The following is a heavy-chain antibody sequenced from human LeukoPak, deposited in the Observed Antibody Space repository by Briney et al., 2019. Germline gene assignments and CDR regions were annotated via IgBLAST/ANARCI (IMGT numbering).Heavy chain of an antibody. CDR3: ARVQQKVRYSDY. CDR1: GGSFSGFY. D-gene: IGHD5-18*01. V-gene: IGHV4-34*01. Sequence: SETLSLTCAVYGGSFSGFYWSWIRQPPGKGLEWIGEINHSGSTNYNPSLKSRVTISVDTSKNQFSLKLSSVTAADTAVYYCARVQQKVRYSDYWGQGTLVSVSS. CDR2: INHSGST. J-gene: IGHJ4*02.